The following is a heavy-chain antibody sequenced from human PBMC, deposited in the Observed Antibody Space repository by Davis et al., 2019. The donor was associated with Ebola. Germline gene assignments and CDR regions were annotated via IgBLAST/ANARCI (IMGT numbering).Heavy chain of an antibody. V-gene: IGHV3-30*02. CDR1: GFTFSSYG. CDR2: IRPDGSDK. D-gene: IGHD7-27*01. J-gene: IGHJ4*02. Sequence: GESLKISCAASGFTFSSYGFHWVRQAPGKGLEWVAFIRPDGSDKYYADSVKGRFTASRDNSRNTLYLQMNGLRPEDTAVYYCARDRNWGCEYWGQGTLVTVSS. CDR3: ARDRNWGCEY.